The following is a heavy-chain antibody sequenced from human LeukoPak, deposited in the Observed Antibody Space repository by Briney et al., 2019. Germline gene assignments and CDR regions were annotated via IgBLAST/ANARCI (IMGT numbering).Heavy chain of an antibody. CDR3: AKDPFYGDRLDY. J-gene: IGHJ4*02. V-gene: IGHV3-9*01. CDR1: GFTFDDYA. Sequence: GGSLRLSCAASGFTFDDYAMHWVRHAPGKGLEWVSGISWNSGSIGYADSVKGRFTISRDNSKNTLYLQMNSLRAEDTAVYYCAKDPFYGDRLDYWGQGTLVTVSS. D-gene: IGHD4-17*01. CDR2: ISWNSGSI.